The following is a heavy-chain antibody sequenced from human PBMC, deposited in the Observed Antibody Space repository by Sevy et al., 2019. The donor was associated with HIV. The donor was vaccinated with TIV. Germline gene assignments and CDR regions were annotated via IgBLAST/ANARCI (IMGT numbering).Heavy chain of an antibody. CDR3: ARASDTAMDFDY. J-gene: IGHJ4*02. Sequence: GGSLRLSCAASGFTFSNYEMNWVRQAPGKGLEWVSYITSTGSTVYYADSVRGRFTISRDNAKNSLYLQMNSLRAEDTAVYYCARASDTAMDFDYWGQGTLVTVSS. V-gene: IGHV3-48*03. D-gene: IGHD5-18*01. CDR1: GFTFSNYE. CDR2: ITSTGSTV.